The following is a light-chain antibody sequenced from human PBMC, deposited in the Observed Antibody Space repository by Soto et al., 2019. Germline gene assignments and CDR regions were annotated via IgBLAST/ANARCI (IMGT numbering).Light chain of an antibody. Sequence: EIVMTQSPATLSVSPGERATLSCRASQSVSSNLAWYQQKPGQAPRLLIYGASTRATGIPARFSGSGSGTELTLTISSLQAEEFAVYYCQQYNNWPPWTFGQGTKVESK. J-gene: IGKJ1*01. CDR1: QSVSSN. CDR2: GAS. CDR3: QQYNNWPPWT. V-gene: IGKV3-15*01.